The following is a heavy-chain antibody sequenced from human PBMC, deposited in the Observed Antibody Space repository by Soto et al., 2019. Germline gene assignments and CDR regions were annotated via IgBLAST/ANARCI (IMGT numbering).Heavy chain of an antibody. Sequence: EVQLVESGGGLVQPGGSLRLSCAASGFTFRRYWMHWVRQASGKGLVWVSRINGDGSSTGYADSVKGRFTISRDNHKNTLYLQMNSLRAEDTAVYYCVRLVERCDIAFEIWGQGAMVTVSS. V-gene: IGHV3-74*01. J-gene: IGHJ3*02. CDR2: INGDGSST. D-gene: IGHD6-6*01. CDR3: VRLVERCDIAFEI. CDR1: GFTFRRYW.